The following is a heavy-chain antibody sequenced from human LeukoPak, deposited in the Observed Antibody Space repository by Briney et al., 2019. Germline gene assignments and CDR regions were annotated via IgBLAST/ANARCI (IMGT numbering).Heavy chain of an antibody. CDR1: GFTFSSVW. D-gene: IGHD3-22*01. Sequence: GGSLRLSCAASGFTFSSVWMTWVRQAPGKGLEWVANIKPDGSDKFYVDSVKGRFTISRDNAENSLYLQMDSLTAEDTAVYYCARDPPPNDSSGYLDYWGQGTLVTVSS. CDR3: ARDPPPNDSSGYLDY. J-gene: IGHJ4*02. CDR2: IKPDGSDK. V-gene: IGHV3-7*01.